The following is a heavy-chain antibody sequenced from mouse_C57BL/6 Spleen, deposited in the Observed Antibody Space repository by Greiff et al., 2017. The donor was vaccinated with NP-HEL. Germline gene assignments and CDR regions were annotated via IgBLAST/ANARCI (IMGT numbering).Heavy chain of an antibody. D-gene: IGHD1-1*01. J-gene: IGHJ2*01. Sequence: QVQLKESGPELVRPGVSVKISCKGSGYTFTDYAMHWVKQSPAKSLEWIGVISTYYGDASYNQKFKDKATMTVDKSSSTAYMQLARLTSEDSAVYYCAKFIATIVAPDYWGQGTTLTVSS. CDR2: ISTYYGDA. CDR1: GYTFTDYA. V-gene: IGHV1-67*01. CDR3: AKFIATIVAPDY.